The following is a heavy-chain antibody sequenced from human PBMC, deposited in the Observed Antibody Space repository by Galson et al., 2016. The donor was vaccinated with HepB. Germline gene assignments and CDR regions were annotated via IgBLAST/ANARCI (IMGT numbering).Heavy chain of an antibody. Sequence: SLRLSCAASGFTFSDNYMSWIRQAPGKGLEWLSYISSSGTNISYADSVKGRFTISRDNAKNSLYLQMNSLRADDTALYYCARRWDAFDLWGRGTMVTVSS. CDR3: ARRWDAFDL. J-gene: IGHJ3*01. D-gene: IGHD2-15*01. V-gene: IGHV3-11*01. CDR1: GFTFSDNY. CDR2: ISSSGTNI.